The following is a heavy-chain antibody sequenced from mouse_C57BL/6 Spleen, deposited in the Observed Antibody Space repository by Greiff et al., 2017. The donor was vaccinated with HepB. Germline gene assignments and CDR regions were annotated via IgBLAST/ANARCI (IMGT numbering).Heavy chain of an antibody. Sequence: QVQLQQSGPELVKPGASVKISCKASGYAFSSSWMNWVKQRPGKGLEWIGRIYPGDGDTNYNGKFKGKATLTADKSSSTAYMQLSSLTSEDSAVYFCASNGLRGYFDYWGQGTTLTVSS. CDR1: GYAFSSSW. CDR3: ASNGLRGYFDY. CDR2: IYPGDGDT. J-gene: IGHJ2*01. V-gene: IGHV1-82*01. D-gene: IGHD1-1*01.